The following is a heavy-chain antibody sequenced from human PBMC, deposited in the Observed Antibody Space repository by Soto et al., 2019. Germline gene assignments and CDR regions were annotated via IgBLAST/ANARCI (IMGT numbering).Heavy chain of an antibody. V-gene: IGHV3-48*01. CDR2: ISSTSSTI. Sequence: EVQLVESGGGLLQPGGSLRLSCAASGFTFSNYAMNWVRQAPGKGLEWVSYISSTSSTIYYADSVKGRFTISRDNARNSLWLQMNSLRAEDTAVYYCARVIFRGDTYGCPDEWGQGTRVTVSS. CDR3: ARVIFRGDTYGCPDE. D-gene: IGHD5-18*01. CDR1: GFTFSNYA. J-gene: IGHJ4*02.